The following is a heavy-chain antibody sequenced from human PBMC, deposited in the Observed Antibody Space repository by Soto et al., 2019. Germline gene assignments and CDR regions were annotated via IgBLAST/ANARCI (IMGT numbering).Heavy chain of an antibody. D-gene: IGHD3-10*01. J-gene: IGHJ6*02. CDR1: GFPFSSYG. CDR2: IWYDGSNK. Sequence: GGSLRLSCAASGFPFSSYGMHWVRQAPGKGLDWVAVIWYDGSNKDYAESAKGRFTISRDNSKNTLYLQMNSLRADDTAVYYCAKDFKVSGGHYGSLNYYYGMDVWGQGTTVTVSS. V-gene: IGHV3-33*06. CDR3: AKDFKVSGGHYGSLNYYYGMDV.